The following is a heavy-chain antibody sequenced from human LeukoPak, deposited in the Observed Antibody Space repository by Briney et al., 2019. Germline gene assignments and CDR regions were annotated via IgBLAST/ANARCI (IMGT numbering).Heavy chain of an antibody. J-gene: IGHJ4*02. V-gene: IGHV3-7*01. CDR3: ARGTIAAAGIDY. CDR1: GFTFSTYW. Sequence: PGGSLRLSCAASGFTFSTYWMSWVRQAPGKGLEWVANIKEDGSVKYYVDSVEGRFTISRDNAKNSLYLQMNSLRVGDTAVYYCARGTIAAAGIDYWGQGTLVTVSS. D-gene: IGHD6-13*01. CDR2: IKEDGSVK.